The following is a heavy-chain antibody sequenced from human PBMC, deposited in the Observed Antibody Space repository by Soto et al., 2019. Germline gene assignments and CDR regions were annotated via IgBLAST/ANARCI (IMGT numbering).Heavy chain of an antibody. CDR1: GGTFSSYA. D-gene: IGHD2-15*01. CDR2: IIPIFGTA. CDR3: ARDTRGGYCSGGSCQG. V-gene: IGHV1-69*01. J-gene: IGHJ1*01. Sequence: QVQLVQSGAEVKKPGSSVKVSCKASGGTFSSYAISWVRQAPGQGLEWMGGIIPIFGTANYAQKFQGRVTITADESTSTAYKELSGLRSENTVVYICARDTRGGYCSGGSCQGWGQGTMVTVS.